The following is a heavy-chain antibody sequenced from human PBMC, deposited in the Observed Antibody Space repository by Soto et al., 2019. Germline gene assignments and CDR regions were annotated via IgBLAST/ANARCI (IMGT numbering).Heavy chain of an antibody. J-gene: IGHJ4*02. CDR3: AKGRGGSGSLTPRVDF. V-gene: IGHV3-23*01. CDR2: ISGGGDTT. Sequence: EVQLLESGGGLVQPGGSLRLSCAASGFTFNNYAMTWVRQAPGKGLEWVSAISGGGDTTSYAVSVKGRFTVSRDGSKNTRYLQMSSLRADDTALYYCAKGRGGSGSLTPRVDFWGQGTLVTVSS. CDR1: GFTFNNYA. D-gene: IGHD3-10*01.